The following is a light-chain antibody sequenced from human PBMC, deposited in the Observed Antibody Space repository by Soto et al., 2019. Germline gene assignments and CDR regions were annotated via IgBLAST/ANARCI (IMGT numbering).Light chain of an antibody. Sequence: DIQMTQSPSNLSGSVGDRVTITCRASQTISSWLAWYQQKPGKAPKLLIYKASTLKSGVPSRFSGSGSGTEFTLTISSLQPDDFATYYCQQYDSYSWTFGQGTKVDIK. CDR2: KAS. V-gene: IGKV1-5*03. CDR1: QTISSW. CDR3: QQYDSYSWT. J-gene: IGKJ1*01.